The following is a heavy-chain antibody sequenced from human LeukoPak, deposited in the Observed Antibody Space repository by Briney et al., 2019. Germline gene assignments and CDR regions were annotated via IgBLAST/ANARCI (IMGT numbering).Heavy chain of an antibody. Sequence: GGSLRLPCAASGVTFSDAWMSWVRQAPGKWLEWVGRIKSKIDGGATDYAEAVKGRFTISRDDSRATLYLQMSSLKAEDTAVYCCTTERGSASWYEYYFDNWGQGTLVTVAS. D-gene: IGHD6-13*01. CDR1: GVTFSDAW. V-gene: IGHV3-15*01. J-gene: IGHJ4*02. CDR3: TTERGSASWYEYYFDN. CDR2: IKSKIDGGAT.